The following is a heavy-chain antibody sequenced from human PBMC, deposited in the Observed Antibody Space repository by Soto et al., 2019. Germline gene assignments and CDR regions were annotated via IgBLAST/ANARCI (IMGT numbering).Heavy chain of an antibody. D-gene: IGHD3-9*01. CDR1: GYTFTGYY. CDR3: ARPGPNYDILTGYYID. V-gene: IGHV1-2*02. Sequence: ASVKVSCKASGYTFTGYYMHWVRQAPGQGLEWMGWINPNSGGTNYAQKLQGRVTMTTDTSTSTAYMELRSLRSDDTAVYYCARPGPNYDILTGYYIDWGQGTLVTVSS. J-gene: IGHJ4*02. CDR2: INPNSGGT.